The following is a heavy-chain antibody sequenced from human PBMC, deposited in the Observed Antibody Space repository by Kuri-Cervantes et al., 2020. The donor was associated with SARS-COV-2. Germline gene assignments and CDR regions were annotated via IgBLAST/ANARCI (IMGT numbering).Heavy chain of an antibody. CDR1: GNTLTSYD. V-gene: IGHV1-2*04. Sequence: ASVKVSCKACGNTLTSYDINWVRQATGQGLEWMGWINPNSGGTNYAQKFQGWVTMTRDTSISTAYMELSSLRSEDTAVYYCARGHTSRPFGVVIPYYYYYGMDVWARGPA. CDR2: INPNSGGT. D-gene: IGHD3-3*01. CDR3: ARGHTSRPFGVVIPYYYYYGMDV. J-gene: IGHJ6*02.